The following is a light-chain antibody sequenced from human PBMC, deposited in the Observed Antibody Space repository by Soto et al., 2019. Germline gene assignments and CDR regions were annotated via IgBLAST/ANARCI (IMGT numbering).Light chain of an antibody. CDR1: QTISDY. Sequence: DIQMTQSPSSLSASVGDRVTITCRTSQTISDYLNWYQQKLGKAPKLLIYAASSLQSGVPSRFSGSGSGTDFTLTISSLQPEDFATYYCQQSYSTPLTFGGGTKVEI. J-gene: IGKJ4*01. CDR3: QQSYSTPLT. V-gene: IGKV1-39*01. CDR2: AAS.